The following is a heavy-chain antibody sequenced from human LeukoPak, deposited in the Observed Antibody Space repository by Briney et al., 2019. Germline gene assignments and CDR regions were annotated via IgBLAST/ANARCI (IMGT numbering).Heavy chain of an antibody. CDR2: INPSGGST. J-gene: IGHJ6*03. CDR1: GYTFTSYY. D-gene: IGHD6-13*01. Sequence: ASVKVSCKASGYTFTSYYMHWVRQAPGQGLEWMGIINPSGGSTSYAQKFQGRVTMTRDTSTSTVYMELSSLRSEDTAVYYCARDSGSVAAEGGFYYYYYMDVWGKGTTVTVSS. V-gene: IGHV1-46*01. CDR3: ARDSGSVAAEGGFYYYYYMDV.